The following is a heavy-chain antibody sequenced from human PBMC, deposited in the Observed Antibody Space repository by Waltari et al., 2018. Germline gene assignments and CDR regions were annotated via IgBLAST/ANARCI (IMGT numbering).Heavy chain of an antibody. CDR1: GFSFDDYA. J-gene: IGHJ6*03. V-gene: IGHV3-9*01. CDR3: AKDVAAGDPPNYYSYMDV. Sequence: EVQLVESGGGLVQPGRSLRLSCAASGFSFDDYAMHWVRQAPGKGVGLVAGVSWKSGNLGYADSGQGRFTISRDDAKNSLYLQMNSLRAEDTAVYYCAKDVAAGDPPNYYSYMDVWGKGTTVTVSS. D-gene: IGHD6-13*01. CDR2: VSWKSGNL.